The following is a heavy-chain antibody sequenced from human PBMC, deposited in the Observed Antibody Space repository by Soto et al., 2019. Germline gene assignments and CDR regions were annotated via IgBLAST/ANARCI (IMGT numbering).Heavy chain of an antibody. CDR2: INAGNGNT. CDR1: VYTFTSYA. Sequence: ASVKVSCKASVYTFTSYAIHWVRQAPGQRLEWMGWINAGNGNTKYSQKFQGRVTITRDTSASTAYMELSSLRSEDTAVYYCARAIVVVTPPDYWGQGTLVTVSS. V-gene: IGHV1-3*01. J-gene: IGHJ4*02. D-gene: IGHD3-22*01. CDR3: ARAIVVVTPPDY.